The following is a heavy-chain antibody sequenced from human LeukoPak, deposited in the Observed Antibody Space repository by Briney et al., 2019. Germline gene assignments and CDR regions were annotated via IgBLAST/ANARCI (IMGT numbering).Heavy chain of an antibody. CDR2: INQSGST. V-gene: IGHV4-34*01. CDR3: ARYPEREKWLST. Sequence: SETLSLTCAVYGGSFSGYYWSWVRRPPGKGLEWIGEINQSGSTKYNPSLKSRVTISLDTSKNQFSVRLTSVTAADTAVYYCARYPEREKWLSTWGQGTLVTVSS. CDR1: GGSFSGYY. D-gene: IGHD5-12*01. J-gene: IGHJ5*02.